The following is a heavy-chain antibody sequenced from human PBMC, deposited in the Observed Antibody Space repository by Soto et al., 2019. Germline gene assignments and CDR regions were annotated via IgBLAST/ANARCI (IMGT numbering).Heavy chain of an antibody. D-gene: IGHD4-17*01. CDR3: ARDHRDYGDYYYYGMDV. CDR1: GYTFTSHG. V-gene: IGHV1-18*01. J-gene: IGHJ6*02. Sequence: QVQLVQSGAEVKKPGASVKVSCEASGYTFTSHGIIWVRQAPGQGLEWMGWISNYNDKTYYAQKFQGRVTMTTDTSTSTAYIELRSLRSDDTAVYYCARDHRDYGDYYYYGMDVWGQGTTVTVSS. CDR2: ISNYNDKT.